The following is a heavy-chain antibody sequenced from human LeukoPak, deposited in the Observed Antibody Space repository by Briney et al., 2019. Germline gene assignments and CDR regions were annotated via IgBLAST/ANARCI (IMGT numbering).Heavy chain of an antibody. CDR2: ISSSGDSR. Sequence: PGGSLRLSCAASGFIFSRYAMSWVRQAPGRGLEWVSGISSSGDSRDNADSVKGRVTISRDNSKNTLHLQMNSLRADDTAVYYFAKVRDIYHGEFDTWGQGTLVTVSS. J-gene: IGHJ5*02. CDR1: GFIFSRYA. V-gene: IGHV3-23*01. CDR3: AKVRDIYHGEFDT. D-gene: IGHD2-2*02.